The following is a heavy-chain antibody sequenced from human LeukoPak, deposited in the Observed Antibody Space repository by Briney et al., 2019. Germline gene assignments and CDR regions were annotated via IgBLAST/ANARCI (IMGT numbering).Heavy chain of an antibody. CDR1: GGSISSSSYY. D-gene: IGHD6-19*01. CDR3: ARTYSSGWYGGDYFDY. CDR2: IYYSGTP. V-gene: IGHV4-39*01. Sequence: SETLSLTCTVSGGSISSSSYYWAWIRQPPGKGLEWIGSIYYSGTPYNNPSLKSRVTISVDTSKNQFSLRLSSVTATDTAVYYCARTYSSGWYGGDYFDYWGQGTLVTVSS. J-gene: IGHJ4*02.